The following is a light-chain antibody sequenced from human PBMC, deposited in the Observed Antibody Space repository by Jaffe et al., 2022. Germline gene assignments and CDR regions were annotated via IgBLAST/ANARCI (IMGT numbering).Light chain of an antibody. Sequence: DIQMTQSPSAMSASVGERVTITCRASQGITYSLAWFQKKAGKVPQRLIHSSSNLEGGVPSRFSGSGSGTEFTLTINSLQPEDFATYYCLQHTIYPYTFGQGTKLEIK. CDR2: SSS. CDR3: LQHTIYPYT. J-gene: IGKJ2*01. CDR1: QGITYS. V-gene: IGKV1-17*03.